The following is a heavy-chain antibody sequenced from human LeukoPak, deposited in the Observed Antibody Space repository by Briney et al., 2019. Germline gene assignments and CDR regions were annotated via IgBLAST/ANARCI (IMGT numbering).Heavy chain of an antibody. CDR2: IYISGST. CDR1: GASISSYY. CDR3: ARDLVDSSGSNWFDP. J-gene: IGHJ5*02. Sequence: PSETLSLTCTVSGASISSYYWSWIRQPAGKGLEWIGRIYISGSTKYNPSLKSRVTMSVDTSKNHFSLKLRSVTAVDTAIYYCARDLVDSSGSNWFDPWGQGTLVTVSS. D-gene: IGHD6-19*01. V-gene: IGHV4-4*07.